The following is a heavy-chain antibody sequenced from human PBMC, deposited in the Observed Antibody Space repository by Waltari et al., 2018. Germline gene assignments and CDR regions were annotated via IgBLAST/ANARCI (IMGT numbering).Heavy chain of an antibody. CDR3: AKDLLGYGSGSSYYYYYGMDV. D-gene: IGHD3-10*01. CDR2: ISWDGGST. Sequence: EVQLVESGGVVVQPAGSLRLYCAASGFTFDDYNLNWVRQDPGKGLEWVSLISWDGGSTYYADSVKGRFTISRDNIKNSLYLQTNSLRTEDTALYYCAKDLLGYGSGSSYYYYYGMDVWGQGTTVTVSS. V-gene: IGHV3-43*01. J-gene: IGHJ6*02. CDR1: GFTFDDYN.